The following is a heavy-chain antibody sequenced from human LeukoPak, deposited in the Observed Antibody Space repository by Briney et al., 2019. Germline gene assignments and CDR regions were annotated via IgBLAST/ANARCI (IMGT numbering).Heavy chain of an antibody. V-gene: IGHV3-33*01. CDR2: IWYDGSNK. CDR3: ARSRLVVVPAANWFDP. CDR1: GFTFSSYG. J-gene: IGHJ5*02. D-gene: IGHD2-2*01. Sequence: GGSLRLSCAASGFTFSSYGVHWVRQAPGKGLEGVAVIWYDGSNKYYADSVKGRFTISRDNSKNTLYLQMMRLRAEDTAVYYCARSRLVVVPAANWFDPWGQGTLVTVSS.